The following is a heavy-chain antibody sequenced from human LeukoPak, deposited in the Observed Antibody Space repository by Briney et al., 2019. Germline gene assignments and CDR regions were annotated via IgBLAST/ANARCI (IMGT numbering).Heavy chain of an antibody. CDR3: ARAFNYYYYGMDV. J-gene: IGHJ6*04. V-gene: IGHV3-11*06. CDR2: ISSSSSYT. Sequence: GGSLRLSCAASGFTFSDYYMSWIRRAPGKGLEWVSYISSSSSYTNYADSVKGRFTISRDNAKNSLYLQMNSLRAEDTAVYYCARAFNYYYYGMDVWGKGTTVTVSS. CDR1: GFTFSDYY.